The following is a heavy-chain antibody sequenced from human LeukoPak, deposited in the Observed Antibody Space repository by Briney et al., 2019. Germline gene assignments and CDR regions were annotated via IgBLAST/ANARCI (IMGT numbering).Heavy chain of an antibody. CDR2: IYYSGST. CDR3: ASKSSIAARPFDY. Sequence: SETLSLTCTVSGGSISSGDYYWSWIRQPPGKGLEWIGYIYYSGSTYYNPSLKSRVTISVDTSKNQFSLKLSSVTAADTAVYYCASKSSIAARPFDYWGQGTLVTVSS. V-gene: IGHV4-30-4*01. D-gene: IGHD6-6*01. CDR1: GGSISSGDYY. J-gene: IGHJ4*02.